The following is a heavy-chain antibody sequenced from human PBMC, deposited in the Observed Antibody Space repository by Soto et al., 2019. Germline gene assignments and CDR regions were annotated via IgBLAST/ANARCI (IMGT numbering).Heavy chain of an antibody. CDR2: ISGSGIST. D-gene: IGHD2-15*01. V-gene: IGHV3-23*01. Sequence: EVQLLESGGGLVQPGKSLRLSCAASGFTFSSYAMSWVRQAPGKGLEWVSTISGSGISTYYADSVKGRFTISRDNSKNTLYLQMNSLTAEDTAVYYCAKGSRGYCGGGSCSPEPYFDYWGQGTLVTVSS. CDR3: AKGSRGYCGGGSCSPEPYFDY. CDR1: GFTFSSYA. J-gene: IGHJ4*02.